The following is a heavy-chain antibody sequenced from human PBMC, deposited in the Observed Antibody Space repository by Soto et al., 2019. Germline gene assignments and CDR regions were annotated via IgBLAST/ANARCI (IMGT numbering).Heavy chain of an antibody. D-gene: IGHD2-2*01. CDR2: INAGNGNT. CDR3: AGGVVLVPAATGWFDP. V-gene: IGHV1-3*05. CDR1: GYTFTSYA. J-gene: IGHJ5*02. Sequence: QVQLVQSGAEEKKPGASVKVSCKASGYTFTSYAMHWVRQAPGQRLEWMGWINAGNGNTKYSQKFQGRVTITRDTAASTAYMELSSLRSEATAVYYCAGGVVLVPAATGWFDPWGQGTLVTVSS.